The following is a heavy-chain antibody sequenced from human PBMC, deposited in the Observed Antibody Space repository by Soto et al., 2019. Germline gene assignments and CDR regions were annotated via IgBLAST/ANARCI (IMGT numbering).Heavy chain of an antibody. CDR1: GGSISSGGYS. CDR2: IYHSGST. V-gene: IGHV4-30-2*01. Sequence: PSETLSLTCAVSGGSISSGGYSWSWIRQPPGKGLEWIGYIYHSGSTYYNPSLKSRVTISVDRSKNQFSLKLSSVTAADTAVYYCARVDPTLGEVFDYWGQRTLVTVFS. J-gene: IGHJ4*02. D-gene: IGHD3-10*01. CDR3: ARVDPTLGEVFDY.